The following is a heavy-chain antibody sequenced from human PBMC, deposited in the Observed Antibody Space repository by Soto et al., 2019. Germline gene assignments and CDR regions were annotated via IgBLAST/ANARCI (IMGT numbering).Heavy chain of an antibody. D-gene: IGHD6-19*01. CDR1: GGTFSSYT. V-gene: IGHV1-69*02. CDR2: IIPILGIA. CDR3: ARGIAVAGTYWFDP. J-gene: IGHJ5*02. Sequence: QVQLVQSGAEVKKPGSSVKVSCKASGGTFSSYTISWVRQAPGQGLEWMGRIIPILGIANYAQKFQGRVMITADKSTRTAYMELSSMRSEDTAVYYGARGIAVAGTYWFDPWGQGTLVTVSS.